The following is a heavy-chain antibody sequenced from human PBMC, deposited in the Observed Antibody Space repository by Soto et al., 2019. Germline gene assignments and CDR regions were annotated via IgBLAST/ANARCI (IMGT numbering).Heavy chain of an antibody. D-gene: IGHD5-18*01. Sequence: PRWSLRLSCSASVFIFNNYAMTWFRQAPGKGLEWVSTVTASGGGTFYANSVKGRFTISRDNSRNTLHLQMSSLRVEDTALYYCAKALVPALTAKFGYWGQGTLVTVSS. V-gene: IGHV3-23*01. CDR2: VTASGGGT. CDR1: VFIFNNYA. CDR3: AKALVPALTAKFGY. J-gene: IGHJ4*02.